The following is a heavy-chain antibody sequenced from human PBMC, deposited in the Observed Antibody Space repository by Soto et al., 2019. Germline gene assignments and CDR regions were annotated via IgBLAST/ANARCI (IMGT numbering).Heavy chain of an antibody. CDR3: ARDSPSYPSPGDY. J-gene: IGHJ4*02. Sequence: SETPSLTCTVSGGSIRPYYWSWIRQPPGRGLEWIGYIYYTGSTNYNPSLKSRVTISVDTSKNQFSLNLSSVTAADTAVYYCARDSPSYPSPGDYWGQGTLVTVSS. V-gene: IGHV4-59*01. CDR1: GGSIRPYY. D-gene: IGHD3-16*02. CDR2: IYYTGST.